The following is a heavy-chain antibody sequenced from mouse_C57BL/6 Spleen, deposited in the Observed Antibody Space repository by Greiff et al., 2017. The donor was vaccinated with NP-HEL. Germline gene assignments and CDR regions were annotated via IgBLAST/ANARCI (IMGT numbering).Heavy chain of an antibody. D-gene: IGHD3-2*02. V-gene: IGHV5-4*03. Sequence: EVKLVESGGGLVKPGGSLKLSCAASGFTFSSYAMSWVRQTPEKRLEWVATISDGGSYTYYPDNVKGRFTISRDNAKNNLYLQMSHLKSEDTAMYYCASLRETYYFDYWGQGTTLTVSS. CDR2: ISDGGSYT. CDR3: ASLRETYYFDY. J-gene: IGHJ2*01. CDR1: GFTFSSYA.